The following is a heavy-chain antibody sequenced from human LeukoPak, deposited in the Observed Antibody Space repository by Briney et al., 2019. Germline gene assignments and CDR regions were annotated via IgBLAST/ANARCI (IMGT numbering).Heavy chain of an antibody. D-gene: IGHD3-10*01. Sequence: GGSLRLSRAASGFTFSSYWMGWVRQAPGKGLEWVANIKQDGSEKYYVDSVKGRFTISRDNAKNSLYLQMNSLRAEDTAVYYCARIRITTVRGAFDIWGPGTMVTVSA. CDR2: IKQDGSEK. J-gene: IGHJ3*02. V-gene: IGHV3-7*01. CDR1: GFTFSSYW. CDR3: ARIRITTVRGAFDI.